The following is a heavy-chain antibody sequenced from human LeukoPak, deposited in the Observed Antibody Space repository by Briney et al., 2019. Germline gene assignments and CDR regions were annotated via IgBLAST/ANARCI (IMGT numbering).Heavy chain of an antibody. Sequence: SETLSLTCTVSGGSISSYYWSWIRQPPGKGLEWIGYIYYSGSTNYNPSLKSRVTISVDTSKNQFSLKLSSVTAADTAVYYCARVVDIVATVFDYWGQGTLVTVSS. D-gene: IGHD5-12*01. CDR2: IYYSGST. V-gene: IGHV4-59*08. J-gene: IGHJ4*02. CDR3: ARVVDIVATVFDY. CDR1: GGSISSYY.